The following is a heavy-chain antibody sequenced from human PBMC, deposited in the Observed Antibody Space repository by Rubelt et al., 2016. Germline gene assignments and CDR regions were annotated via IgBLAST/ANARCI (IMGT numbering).Heavy chain of an antibody. CDR2: IDPSDSYT. D-gene: IGHD3-16*01. Sequence: GWMGRIDPSDSYTNYSPSFQGHVTISADKSISTAYLQWSSLKASDTAMYYCARSFLWQSWAIDYWGQGALVTVSS. V-gene: IGHV5-10-1*01. J-gene: IGHJ4*02. CDR3: ARSFLWQSWAIDY.